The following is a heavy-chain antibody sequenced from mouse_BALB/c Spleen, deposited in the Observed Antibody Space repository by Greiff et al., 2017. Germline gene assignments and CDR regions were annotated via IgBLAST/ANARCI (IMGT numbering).Heavy chain of an antibody. CDR1: GYTFSSYW. J-gene: IGHJ4*01. CDR3: ARMRIRGARDY. V-gene: IGHV1-9*01. Sequence: QVQLQQSGAELMKPGASVKISCKATGYTFSSYWIEWVKQRPGHGLEWIGEILPGSGSTNYNEKFKGKATFTADTSSNTAYMQLSSLTSEDSAVYYCARMRIRGARDYWGQGTSVTVSS. D-gene: IGHD2-4*01. CDR2: ILPGSGST.